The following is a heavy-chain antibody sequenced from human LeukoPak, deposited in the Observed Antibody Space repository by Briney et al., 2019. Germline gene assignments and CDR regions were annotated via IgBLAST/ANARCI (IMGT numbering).Heavy chain of an antibody. V-gene: IGHV4-34*01. Sequence: RTSETLSLTCAVYGGSFSGYYWSWIRQPPGKGLEWIGEINHSGSTNYNPSLKSRVTISVDTSKNQFSLKLSSVTAADTAVYYCARDRGVLLWFGELFLSGFDPWGQGTLVTVSS. CDR2: INHSGST. CDR3: ARDRGVLLWFGELFLSGFDP. J-gene: IGHJ5*02. D-gene: IGHD3-10*01. CDR1: GGSFSGYY.